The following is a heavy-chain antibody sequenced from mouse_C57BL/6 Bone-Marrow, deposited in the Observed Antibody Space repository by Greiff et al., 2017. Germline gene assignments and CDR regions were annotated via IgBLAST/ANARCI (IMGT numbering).Heavy chain of an antibody. CDR2: IDPETGGT. CDR3: TVTTVVATNFDY. CDR1: GYTFTDYE. Sequence: QVQLQQSGAELVRPGASVTLSCKASGYTFTDYEMHWVKQTPVHGLEWIGAIDPETGGTAYNQKFKGKAILTADKSSSTAYMELRSLTSEDSAVYYGTVTTVVATNFDYGGQGTTLTVSS. J-gene: IGHJ2*01. V-gene: IGHV1-15*01. D-gene: IGHD1-1*01.